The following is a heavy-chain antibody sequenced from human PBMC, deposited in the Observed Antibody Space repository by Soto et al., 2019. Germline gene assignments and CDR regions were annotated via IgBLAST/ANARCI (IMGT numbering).Heavy chain of an antibody. CDR2: ISAYNGNT. CDR3: ARAASYYYGMDV. Sequence: ASVKVSCKASGYTFTSYGISWVRQAPGQGLEWMGWISAYNGNTNYAQKFQGRVTMTRDTSISTAYMELSRLRSDDTAVYYCARAASYYYGMDVWGQGTTVTVSS. D-gene: IGHD6-25*01. V-gene: IGHV1-18*04. CDR1: GYTFTSYG. J-gene: IGHJ6*02.